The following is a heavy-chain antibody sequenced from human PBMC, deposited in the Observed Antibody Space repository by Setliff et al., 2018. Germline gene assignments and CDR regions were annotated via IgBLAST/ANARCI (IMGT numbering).Heavy chain of an antibody. CDR3: ARQGDFGS. CDR1: GYPFIGYF. J-gene: IGHJ5*02. Sequence: ASVKVSCKASGYPFIGYFMHWVRQAPGQGLEWMGWINPGSGATNLAQRFQGRVTMTRDTSISTAYMELSSLRSEDSAVYYCARQGDFGSWGQGTLVTVSS. D-gene: IGHD3-3*01. V-gene: IGHV1-2*02. CDR2: INPGSGAT.